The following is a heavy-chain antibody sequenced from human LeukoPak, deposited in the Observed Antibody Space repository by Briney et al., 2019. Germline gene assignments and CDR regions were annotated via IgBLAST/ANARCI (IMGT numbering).Heavy chain of an antibody. CDR1: GFTFSSYG. CDR2: ITSSSSYI. V-gene: IGHV3-21*01. J-gene: IGHJ3*02. CDR3: ARGGAFDI. Sequence: GGSLRLSCAASGFTFSSYGMSWVRQAPGKGLEWVSSITSSSSYIYYADSVKGRFTISRDNAKNSLYLQMNSLRAEDTAVYYCARGGAFDIWGQGTMVTVSS.